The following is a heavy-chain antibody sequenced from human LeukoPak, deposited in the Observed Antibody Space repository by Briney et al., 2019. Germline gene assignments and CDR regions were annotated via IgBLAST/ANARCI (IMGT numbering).Heavy chain of an antibody. D-gene: IGHD3-10*01. CDR2: INHSGST. Sequence: SETLSLTCAVYGGSFSGYYWSWIRQPPGKGLEWIGEINHSGSTNYNPSLKSRVTMSVDTSKNQFSLKLSSVTAADTAVYYCARVNGGSGSYAFDYWGQGTLVTVSS. V-gene: IGHV4-34*01. CDR1: GGSFSGYY. J-gene: IGHJ4*02. CDR3: ARVNGGSGSYAFDY.